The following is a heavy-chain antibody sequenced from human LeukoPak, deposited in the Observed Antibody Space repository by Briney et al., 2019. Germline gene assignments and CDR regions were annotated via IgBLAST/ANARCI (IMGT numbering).Heavy chain of an antibody. CDR2: ISGSGGST. CDR1: GFTFSSYA. J-gene: IGHJ3*02. Sequence: GGSLRLSCAASGFTFSSYAMSWVRQAPGKGLEWVSAISGSGGSTYYADSVKGRFSISRDNSKNTVYLQMNSLRVEDTAVYYCARVPGKYAFDIWGQGTMVTVSS. CDR3: ARVPGKYAFDI. V-gene: IGHV3-23*01.